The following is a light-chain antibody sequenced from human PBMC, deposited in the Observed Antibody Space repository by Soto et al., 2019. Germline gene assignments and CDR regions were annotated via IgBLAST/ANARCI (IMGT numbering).Light chain of an antibody. CDR1: QSVLDRSNNKNY. Sequence: DIVMTQSPDSLAVSLGERAIINCKSSQSVLDRSNNKNYLTWYQQKPGQPPKPLIYWASTREFGVPDLFSGSGSGTDFTLTISSLQAEDVALYYCQQYYAIPRTFGQGTKVEIK. CDR3: QQYYAIPRT. J-gene: IGKJ1*01. V-gene: IGKV4-1*01. CDR2: WAS.